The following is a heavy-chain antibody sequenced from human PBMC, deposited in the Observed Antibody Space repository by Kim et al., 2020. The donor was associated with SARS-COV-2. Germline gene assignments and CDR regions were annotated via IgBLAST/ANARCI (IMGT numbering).Heavy chain of an antibody. J-gene: IGHJ5*02. V-gene: IGHV4-34*01. D-gene: IGHD3-22*01. CDR3: ARTPVSESEYYDSSGYYGWFGP. CDR1: GGSFSGYY. CDR2: INHSGST. Sequence: SETLSLTCAVYGGSFSGYYWSWIRQPPGKGLEWIGEINHSGSTNYNPSLKSRVTISVATSKNQFSLKLSSVTAADTAVYYCARTPVSESEYYDSSGYYGWFGPWGQGTLVTVSS.